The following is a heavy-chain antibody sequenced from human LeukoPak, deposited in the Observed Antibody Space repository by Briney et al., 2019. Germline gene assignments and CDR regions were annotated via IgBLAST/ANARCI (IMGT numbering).Heavy chain of an antibody. CDR1: GGSISSGGYY. V-gene: IGHV4-31*03. CDR2: IYYSGST. J-gene: IGHJ5*02. CDR3: ARVATGLASWFDP. Sequence: PSETLSLTCTVSGGSISSGGYYWSWIRQHPGKGLEWIGYIYYSGSTYYNPSLKSRVTISVDTSKNQSSLKLSSVTAADTAVYYCARVATGLASWFDPWGQGTLVTVSS.